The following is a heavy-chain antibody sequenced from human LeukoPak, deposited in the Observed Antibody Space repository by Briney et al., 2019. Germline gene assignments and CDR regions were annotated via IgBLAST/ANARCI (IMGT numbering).Heavy chain of an antibody. CDR1: GYTFTSYG. CDR2: ISAYNGNT. J-gene: IGHJ5*02. D-gene: IGHD2-2*01. CDR3: ARPYCSSTSCCHWFNP. Sequence: ASVKVSCKASGYTFTSYGISWVRQAPGQGLEWMGWISAYNGNTNYAQKLQGRVTMTTDTSTSTAYIELRSLRSDDTAVYYCARPYCSSTSCCHWFNPWGQGTLVTVSS. V-gene: IGHV1-18*01.